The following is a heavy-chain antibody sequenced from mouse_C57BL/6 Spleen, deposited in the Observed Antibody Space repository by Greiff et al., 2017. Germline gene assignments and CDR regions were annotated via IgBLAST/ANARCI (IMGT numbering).Heavy chain of an antibody. D-gene: IGHD2-3*01. CDR1: GYAFSSSW. V-gene: IGHV1-82*01. CDR3: AKDDGYYVAMDY. J-gene: IGHJ4*01. CDR2: IYPGDGDT. Sequence: QVQLQQSGPELVKPGASVKISCKASGYAFSSSWMNWVKQRPGKGLEWIGRIYPGDGDTNYNGKFKGKATLTADKSSSTAYMQLSSLTSEDSAVYFCAKDDGYYVAMDYWGQGTSVTVSS.